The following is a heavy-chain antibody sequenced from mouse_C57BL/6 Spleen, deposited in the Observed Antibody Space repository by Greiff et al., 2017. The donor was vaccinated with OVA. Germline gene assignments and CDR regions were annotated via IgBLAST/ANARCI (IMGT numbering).Heavy chain of an antibody. CDR2: IDPEDGDT. D-gene: IGHD2-5*01. Sequence: EVKLQQSGAELVRPGASVKLSCTASGFNIKDYYMHWVKQRPEQGLEWIGRIDPEDGDTEYAPKFQGKATMTADTSSNTAYLQLSSLTSEDTAVYYCTDAYYSNFSWFAYWGQGTLVTVSA. CDR1: GFNIKDYY. V-gene: IGHV14-1*01. J-gene: IGHJ3*01. CDR3: TDAYYSNFSWFAY.